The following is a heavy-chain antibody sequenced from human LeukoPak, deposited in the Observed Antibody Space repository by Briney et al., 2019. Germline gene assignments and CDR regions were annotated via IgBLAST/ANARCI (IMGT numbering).Heavy chain of an antibody. CDR2: IRYDGSNK. Sequence: GGSLRLSCAASGFSFSSYAMHWVRQPPGKGLEWVAFIRYDGSNKYYTDSVQGRFTISRDNSKHTLSLQIISLRPEDTAVYYCARDLPEPYCGGDCYSGAFDIWGQGTMVTVSS. D-gene: IGHD2-21*02. J-gene: IGHJ3*02. CDR1: GFSFSSYA. V-gene: IGHV3-30*02. CDR3: ARDLPEPYCGGDCYSGAFDI.